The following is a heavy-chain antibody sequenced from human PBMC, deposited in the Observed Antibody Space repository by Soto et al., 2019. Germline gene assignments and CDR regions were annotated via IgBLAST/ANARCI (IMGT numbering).Heavy chain of an antibody. D-gene: IGHD2-21*01. J-gene: IGHJ4*02. CDR2: INHSGST. V-gene: IGHV4-34*01. CDR1: GGSFSGYY. Sequence: SETLSLTCAVYGGSFSGYYWSWIRQPPGKGLEWIGEINHSGSTNYNPSLKSRVTISVDTSKNQFSLKLSSVTAADTAVYYCARRDTSVVIFDYWGRGTLVTVSS. CDR3: ARRDTSVVIFDY.